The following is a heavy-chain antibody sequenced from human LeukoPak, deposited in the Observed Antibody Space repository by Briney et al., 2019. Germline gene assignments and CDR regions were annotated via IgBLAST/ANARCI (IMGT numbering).Heavy chain of an antibody. Sequence: PGGSLRLSCAASGFTFSSYAMSWVRQAPGKGLEWVSAISSSGGSTYYADSVKGRFTISRDNSKNTLYLQMNSLRAEDTAVYYCAKTAKPTLRFSEWLWTCFDYWGQGTLVTVSS. V-gene: IGHV3-23*01. J-gene: IGHJ4*02. CDR2: ISSSGGST. D-gene: IGHD3-3*01. CDR3: AKTAKPTLRFSEWLWTCFDY. CDR1: GFTFSSYA.